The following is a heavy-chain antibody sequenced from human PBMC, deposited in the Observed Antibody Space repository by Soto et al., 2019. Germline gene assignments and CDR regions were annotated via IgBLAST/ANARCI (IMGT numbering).Heavy chain of an antibody. Sequence: QVQLVESGGGVVQPGGSLRLSCAASGFAFSNYGIHWVRQAPGKGLQWVSVISYDGSKDFYGESVKGRFTVSRDNSNNTVYLQMNSLTIEDTAVYFCARSDVDCSGCTCFSFEFDYWGQGARVTVSS. CDR2: ISYDGSKD. V-gene: IGHV3-30*03. D-gene: IGHD6-19*01. CDR3: ARSDVDCSGCTCFSFEFDY. CDR1: GFAFSNYG. J-gene: IGHJ4*02.